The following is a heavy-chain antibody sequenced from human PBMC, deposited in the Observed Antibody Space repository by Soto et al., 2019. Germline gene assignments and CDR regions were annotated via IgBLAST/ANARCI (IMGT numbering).Heavy chain of an antibody. CDR1: GFPFNSYG. J-gene: IGHJ6*02. D-gene: IGHD4-17*01. Sequence: GGSLRLSCAASGFPFNSYGMHWVRQAPGKGLEWVAVISYDGSNKYYADSVKGRFTISRDNSKNTLYLQMNSLRAEDTAVYYSASHRDYGGNPRGSMDVWGQGTTVTVSS. CDR3: ASHRDYGGNPRGSMDV. CDR2: ISYDGSNK. V-gene: IGHV3-30*03.